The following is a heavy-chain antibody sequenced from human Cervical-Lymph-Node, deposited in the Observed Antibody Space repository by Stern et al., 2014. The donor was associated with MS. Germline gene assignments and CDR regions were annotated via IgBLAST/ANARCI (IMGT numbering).Heavy chain of an antibody. Sequence: QMQLVQSGAEVQTPGASVMLSCQASGYTFTNYYIHWVRQAPGHGLEWVGIINPSGGGTNYAQKFQGRVTMTRNTSTSTVYMELNSLRSEDTAVYYCAREVAGHRLGMMDVWGQGTSVTVSS. J-gene: IGHJ6*02. CDR2: INPSGGGT. CDR3: AREVAGHRLGMMDV. D-gene: IGHD6-19*01. V-gene: IGHV1-46*01. CDR1: GYTFTNYY.